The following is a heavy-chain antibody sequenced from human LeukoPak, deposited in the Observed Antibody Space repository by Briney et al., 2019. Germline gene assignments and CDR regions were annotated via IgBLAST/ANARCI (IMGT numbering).Heavy chain of an antibody. CDR1: GGTFSSYA. J-gene: IGHJ3*02. D-gene: IGHD6-6*01. Sequence: ASVNVSCKASGGTFSSYAISWVRQAPGQGLEWMGGIIPIFGTANYAQKFQGRVTITADESTSTAYMELSSLRSEDTAVYYCARDLGPYSSSSGAFDIWGQGTMVTVSS. CDR3: ARDLGPYSSSSGAFDI. CDR2: IIPIFGTA. V-gene: IGHV1-69*13.